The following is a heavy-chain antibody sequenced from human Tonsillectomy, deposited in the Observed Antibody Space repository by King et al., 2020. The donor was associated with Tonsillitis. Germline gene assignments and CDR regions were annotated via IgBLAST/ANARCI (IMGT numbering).Heavy chain of an antibody. Sequence: QLVQSGAEVKKPGASVKVSCKASGYTFTSYDINWVRQATGQGLEWMGWMNPNSGNTGYAQKFQGRVTMTRNTSISTAYMELSSLRSEDTAVYYCARGSVLLWYGELDSYYYGMDVWGQGTTVTVSS. D-gene: IGHD3-10*01. V-gene: IGHV1-8*01. CDR3: ARGSVLLWYGELDSYYYGMDV. CDR1: GYTFTSYD. CDR2: MNPNSGNT. J-gene: IGHJ6*02.